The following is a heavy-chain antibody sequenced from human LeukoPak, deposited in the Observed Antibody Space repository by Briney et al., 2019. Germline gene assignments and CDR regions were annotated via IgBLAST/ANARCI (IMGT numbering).Heavy chain of an antibody. D-gene: IGHD3-22*01. Sequence: AASVKVSCKASGGTFSSYAISWVRQAPGQGLERMGRIIPILGIANYAQKFQGRVTITADKSTSTAYMELSSLRSEDTAVYYCARDLNFYDSSGYMGDYWGQGTLVTVSS. J-gene: IGHJ4*02. CDR3: ARDLNFYDSSGYMGDY. V-gene: IGHV1-69*04. CDR2: IIPILGIA. CDR1: GGTFSSYA.